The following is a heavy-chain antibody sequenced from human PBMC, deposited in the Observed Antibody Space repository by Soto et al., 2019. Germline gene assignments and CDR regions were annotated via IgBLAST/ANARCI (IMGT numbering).Heavy chain of an antibody. CDR3: ARLTHPSRGGNSNYYYGMDV. V-gene: IGHV3-66*04. J-gene: IGHJ6*04. CDR1: GFTVRSNY. CDR2: LYSGGST. D-gene: IGHD2-21*02. Sequence: VGSLRLSCAASGFTVRSNYMSWVRQAPGKGLEWVSVLYSGGSTYYADSVKGRFTISRDNVKNTLYLQMNSLRAEDTAVYYCARLTHPSRGGNSNYYYGMDVWGKGTTVTVSS.